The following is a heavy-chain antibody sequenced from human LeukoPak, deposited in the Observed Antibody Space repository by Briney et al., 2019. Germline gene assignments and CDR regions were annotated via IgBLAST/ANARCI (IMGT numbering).Heavy chain of an antibody. CDR1: GFTFSSYG. CDR2: IRYDGSNK. V-gene: IGHV3-30*02. J-gene: IGHJ4*02. CDR3: ARASEPHIAAAGTLDY. D-gene: IGHD6-13*01. Sequence: GGSLRLSCAASGFTFSSYGMHWVRQAPGKGLEWVAFIRYDGSNKYYADSVKGRFTISRDNSKNTLYLQMNSLRAEDTAVYYCARASEPHIAAAGTLDYWGQGTLVTVSS.